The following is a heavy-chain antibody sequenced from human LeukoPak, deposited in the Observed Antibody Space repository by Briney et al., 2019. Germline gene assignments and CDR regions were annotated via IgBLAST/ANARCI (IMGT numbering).Heavy chain of an antibody. D-gene: IGHD6-19*01. CDR2: ISGSGGST. J-gene: IGHJ6*03. CDR1: GFNFSSYA. Sequence: GGSLRLPCAASGFNFSSYAMSWVRQAPGKGLEWVSVISGSGGSTYYADSVKGRFTISRDNSKNTLYLQMNSLRAEDTAVYYCAKEAVSFYYMDVWGKGTTVTVSS. CDR3: AKEAVSFYYMDV. V-gene: IGHV3-23*01.